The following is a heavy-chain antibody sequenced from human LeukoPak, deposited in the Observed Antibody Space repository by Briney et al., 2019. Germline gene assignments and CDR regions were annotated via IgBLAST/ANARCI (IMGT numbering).Heavy chain of an antibody. D-gene: IGHD3-9*01. CDR1: GGSISSGGYS. CDR2: IYYSGST. Sequence: SETLSLTCAVSGGSISSGGYSWSWIRQPPGKGLEWIGYIYYSGSTYYNPSLKSRVTISVDTSKNQFSLKLSSVTAADTAVYYCARGSDYDIWEYYFDYWGQGTLVTVSS. J-gene: IGHJ4*02. V-gene: IGHV4-30-4*07. CDR3: ARGSDYDIWEYYFDY.